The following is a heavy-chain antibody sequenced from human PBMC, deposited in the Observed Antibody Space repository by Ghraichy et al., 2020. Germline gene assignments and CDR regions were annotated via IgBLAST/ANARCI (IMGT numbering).Heavy chain of an antibody. Sequence: SETLSLTCTVSGGSISSYYWSWIRQPPGKGLEWIGYIYYSGSTNYNPSLKSRVTISVDTPKNQFSLKLSSVTAADTAVYYCARSRGLLLGYYYYYGMDVWGQGTTVTVSS. CDR1: GGSISSYY. D-gene: IGHD2-15*01. CDR3: ARSRGLLLGYYYYYGMDV. J-gene: IGHJ6*02. V-gene: IGHV4-59*01. CDR2: IYYSGST.